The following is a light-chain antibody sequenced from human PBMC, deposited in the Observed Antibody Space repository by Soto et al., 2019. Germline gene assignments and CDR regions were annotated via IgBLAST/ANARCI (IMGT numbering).Light chain of an antibody. J-gene: IGLJ1*01. Sequence: LTQPPSASGSPGQSVAISCTGTSSDVGGYNYVSWYQQHPGKAPKLMIYEVNERPSGVPDRFSGSKSGNTASLTVSGLQAEDEADYYCSSYAGSSNVFGTGTKSPS. CDR3: SSYAGSSNV. V-gene: IGLV2-8*01. CDR1: SSDVGGYNY. CDR2: EVN.